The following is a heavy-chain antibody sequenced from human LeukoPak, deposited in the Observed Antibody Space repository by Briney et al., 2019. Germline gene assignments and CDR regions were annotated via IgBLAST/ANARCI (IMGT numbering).Heavy chain of an antibody. CDR1: GYTFTSYC. Sequence: GASVKVSCKASGYTFTSYCMHWVRQAPGRGLEWMGIVNPSSGAATYAQKFQGRVTMTRDTSTSTVYMELSSLRSEDTAIYYCTRDKAVVPAATYFDYWGQGTLVTVSS. CDR3: TRDKAVVPAATYFDY. J-gene: IGHJ4*02. D-gene: IGHD2-2*01. CDR2: VNPSSGAA. V-gene: IGHV1-46*01.